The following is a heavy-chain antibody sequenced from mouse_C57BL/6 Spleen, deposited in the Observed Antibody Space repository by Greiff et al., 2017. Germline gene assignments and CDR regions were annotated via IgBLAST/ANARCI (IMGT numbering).Heavy chain of an antibody. J-gene: IGHJ3*01. CDR1: GYTFTSYW. Sequence: VQLQESGAELVRPGTSVKLSCKASGYTFTSYWMHWVKQRPGQGLEWIGVIDPSDSYTNYNQKFKGKATLTVDTSSSTAYMQLSSLTSEDSAVYYCARSGGYPAWFAYWGQGTLVTVSA. D-gene: IGHD2-2*01. V-gene: IGHV1-59*01. CDR3: ARSGGYPAWFAY. CDR2: IDPSDSYT.